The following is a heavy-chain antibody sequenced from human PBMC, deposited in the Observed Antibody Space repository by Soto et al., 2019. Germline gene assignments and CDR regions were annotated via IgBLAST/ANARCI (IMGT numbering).Heavy chain of an antibody. D-gene: IGHD3-16*01. CDR1: GYTFTGYY. V-gene: IGHV1-2*04. Sequence: ASVKVSCKASGYTFTGYYMHWVRQAPGQGLEWMGWINPNSGGTNYAQKFQGWVTMTRDTSISTAYMELSRLRSDDTAVYYCARGVMITFGGVNFPFDHWGQGTLVTAPQ. CDR3: ARGVMITFGGVNFPFDH. CDR2: INPNSGGT. J-gene: IGHJ4*02.